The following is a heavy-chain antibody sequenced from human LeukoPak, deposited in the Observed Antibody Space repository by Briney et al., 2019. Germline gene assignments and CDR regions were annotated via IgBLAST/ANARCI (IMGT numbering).Heavy chain of an antibody. V-gene: IGHV1-24*01. CDR1: GYTLTELC. J-gene: IGHJ4*02. CDR3: ARFTMVRGVITSSDY. CDR2: FDPKDGET. Sequence: ASVKVSCKISGYTLTELCVHWVRQAPGKGLEWVGNFDPKDGETIYAQRFQGRVTMTEDTSTHTAYMELSSLRSEDTAVYYCARFTMVRGVITSSDYWGQGTLVTVSS. D-gene: IGHD3-10*01.